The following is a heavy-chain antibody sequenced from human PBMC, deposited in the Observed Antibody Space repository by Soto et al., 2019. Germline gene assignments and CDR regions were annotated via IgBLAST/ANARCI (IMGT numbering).Heavy chain of an antibody. CDR2: IYWNDDK. V-gene: IGHV2-5*01. CDR1: GFSLSTSGVG. Sequence: QITLKESGPTLVKPTQTLTLTCTFSGFSLSTSGVGVGWIRQPPGKALEWLALIYWNDDKRYSPSLKSRLTITKDTSKNQVVLTMTNMDPVDTATYYCARHSSWHTPDYWGQGTLVTVSS. CDR3: ARHSSWHTPDY. D-gene: IGHD6-13*01. J-gene: IGHJ4*02.